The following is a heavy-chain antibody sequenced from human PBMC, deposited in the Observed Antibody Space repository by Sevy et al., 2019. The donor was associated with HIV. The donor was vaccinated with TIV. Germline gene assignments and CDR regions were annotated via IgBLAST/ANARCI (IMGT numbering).Heavy chain of an antibody. CDR1: GFTFSDYR. CDR3: ARDRGEILSSAFDY. CDR2: ISYDGRNNK. D-gene: IGHD3-16*01. J-gene: IGHJ4*02. V-gene: IGHV3-30*03. Sequence: GGSLRLSCAASGFTFSDYRLHWVRQAPGKGLEWVAVISYDGRNNKYNADSVKGRFTISRDNSKNTVNRQMNSLRAEDTAIYYCARDRGEILSSAFDYWGQGTLVTVSS.